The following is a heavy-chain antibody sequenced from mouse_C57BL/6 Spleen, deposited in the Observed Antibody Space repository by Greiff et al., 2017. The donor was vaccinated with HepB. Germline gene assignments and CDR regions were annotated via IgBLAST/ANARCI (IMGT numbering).Heavy chain of an antibody. J-gene: IGHJ2*01. CDR1: GYTFTDYN. V-gene: IGHV1-22*01. CDR3: ASTGRDSSGYDY. D-gene: IGHD3-2*02. CDR2: INPNNGGT. Sequence: VQLQQSGPELVKPGASVKMSCKASGYTFTDYNMHWVKQSHGKSLEWIGYINPNNGGTSYNQKFKGKATLTVNKSSSTAYMELRSLTSEDSAAYYCASTGRDSSGYDYWGQGTTLTVSS.